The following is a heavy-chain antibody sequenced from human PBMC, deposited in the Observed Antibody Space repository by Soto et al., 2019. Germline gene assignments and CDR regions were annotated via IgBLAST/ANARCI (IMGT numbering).Heavy chain of an antibody. V-gene: IGHV4-59*01. CDR3: ARDLGSSSYYYYMDV. J-gene: IGHJ6*03. CDR2: IYYSGST. Sequence: LSLTCTVSGGSISSYYWSWIRQPPGKGLEWIGYIYYSGSTNYNPSLKSRVTISVDTSKNQFSLKLSSVAAADTAVYYCARDLGSSSYYYYMDVWGKGTTVTVSS. CDR1: GGSISSYY. D-gene: IGHD6-13*01.